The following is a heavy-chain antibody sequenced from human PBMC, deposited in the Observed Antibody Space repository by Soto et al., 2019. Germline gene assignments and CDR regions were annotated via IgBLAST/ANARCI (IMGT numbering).Heavy chain of an antibody. V-gene: IGHV4-30-2*01. CDR2: IYHSGST. D-gene: IGHD4-17*01. J-gene: IGHJ4*02. CDR3: ARGVPVRFDY. CDR1: GGSISSCGYS. Sequence: PSETLSLTCAVSGGSISSCGYSWSWIRQPPGKGLEWIGYIYHSGSTYYNPSLKSRVTISVDRSKNQFSLKLSSVTAADTAVYYCARGVPVRFDYWGQGTLVTVSS.